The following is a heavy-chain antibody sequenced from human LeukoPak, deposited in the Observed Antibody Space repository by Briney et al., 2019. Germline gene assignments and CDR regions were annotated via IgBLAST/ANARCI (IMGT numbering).Heavy chain of an antibody. CDR2: ISYSVNA. CDR1: LGSLNRHF. Sequence: SQTLSLSCTLSLGSLNRHFWSWIRQPPGKGVGWIGYISYSVNADYTPSLKTRVTISVDTSKIQFSLKLISVPAADTAVYHCARSEALLVRGVIKVNWCDPWGQGTLVSVSS. J-gene: IGHJ5*02. D-gene: IGHD3-10*01. V-gene: IGHV4-59*11. CDR3: ARSEALLVRGVIKVNWCDP.